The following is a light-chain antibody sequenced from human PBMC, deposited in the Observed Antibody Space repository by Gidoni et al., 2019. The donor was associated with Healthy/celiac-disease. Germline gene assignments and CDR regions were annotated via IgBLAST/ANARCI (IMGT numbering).Light chain of an antibody. V-gene: IGLV1-47*01. Sequence: QSVLTQPPSASGTPGQRVTLSCSGSRSNIGSNYVYWSQQLPVPAPKLLIYRNNLRPSVVPDRFSCSKSCTSASLAISGLRSEDEADYYCAAWDDSLSGPVFGGGTKLTVL. CDR2: RNN. CDR1: RSNIGSNY. CDR3: AAWDDSLSGPV. J-gene: IGLJ3*02.